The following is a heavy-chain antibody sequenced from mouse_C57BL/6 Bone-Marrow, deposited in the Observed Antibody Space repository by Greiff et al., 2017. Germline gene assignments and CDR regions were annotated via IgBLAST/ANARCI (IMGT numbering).Heavy chain of an antibody. V-gene: IGHV1-69*01. CDR2: IDPSDSYT. D-gene: IGHD2-3*01. CDR3: ARGLLRRAMDY. CDR1: GYTFTSYW. J-gene: IGHJ4*01. Sequence: VKLQQPGAELVMPGASVKLSCKASGYTFTSYWMHWVKQRPGQGLEWIGEIDPSDSYTNYNQKFKGKSTLTVDKSSSPAYMQLSSLTSEDSAVYYCARGLLRRAMDYWGQGTSVTVSS.